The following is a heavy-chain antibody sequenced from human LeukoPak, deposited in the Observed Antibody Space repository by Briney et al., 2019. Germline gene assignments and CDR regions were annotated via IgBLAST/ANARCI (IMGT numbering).Heavy chain of an antibody. V-gene: IGHV3-7*01. CDR1: EFTFSSYW. CDR2: IKEDGSEK. Sequence: GGSLRLSCAASEFTFSSYWMTWVRQAPGKGLEWVANIKEDGSEKHYVDSVKGRFTISRDNAKRSLYLQMNSLRVEDTAVYYCARGYGGLRWGQGTLVTVSS. D-gene: IGHD4-23*01. CDR3: ARGYGGLR. J-gene: IGHJ4*02.